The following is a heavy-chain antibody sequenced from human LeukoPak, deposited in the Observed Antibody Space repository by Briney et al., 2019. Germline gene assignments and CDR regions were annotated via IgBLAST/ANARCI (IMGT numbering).Heavy chain of an antibody. D-gene: IGHD2-2*02. V-gene: IGHV4-38-2*01. J-gene: IGHJ4*02. CDR3: ARLDIVVVPAAIEY. CDR1: GYSISSGYY. Sequence: SETLSLTCAVSGYSISSGYYWGWIRQPPGKGLEWIGSIYHSGSTYYNPSLKSRVTISVDTSKNQFSLKPSSVTAADTAVYYCARLDIVVVPAAIEYWGQGTLVTVSS. CDR2: IYHSGST.